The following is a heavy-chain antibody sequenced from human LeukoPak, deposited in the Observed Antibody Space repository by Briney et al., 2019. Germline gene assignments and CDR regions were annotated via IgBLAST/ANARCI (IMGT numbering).Heavy chain of an antibody. D-gene: IGHD1-1*01. CDR1: GGSLSPYY. V-gene: IGHV4-4*07. CDR2: IYTSGNT. Sequence: PSETLSLTCPVSGGSLSPYYWSWNRQPAGKGLEWIGRIYTSGNTNHNPSLKSRVTMSVDTSKTQLSLQLSSVTAADTAVYYCARESGTGTTGDYYYYMDLWGKGTTVTVSS. J-gene: IGHJ6*03. CDR3: ARESGTGTTGDYYYYMDL.